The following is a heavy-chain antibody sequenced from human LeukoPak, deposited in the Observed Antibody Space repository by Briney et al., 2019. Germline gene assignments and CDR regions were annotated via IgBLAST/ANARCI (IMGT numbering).Heavy chain of an antibody. V-gene: IGHV4-34*01. CDR1: GGSFSGYY. CDR2: INHSGST. Sequence: PSETLSLTCAVYGGSFSGYYWSWIRQPPGKGLEWIGEINHSGSTNYNPSLKSRVTISVDTSKNQFSLKLSSVTAADTAVYYCASEGIAAAGPVDYWGQGTLVTVSS. CDR3: ASEGIAAAGPVDY. J-gene: IGHJ4*02. D-gene: IGHD6-13*01.